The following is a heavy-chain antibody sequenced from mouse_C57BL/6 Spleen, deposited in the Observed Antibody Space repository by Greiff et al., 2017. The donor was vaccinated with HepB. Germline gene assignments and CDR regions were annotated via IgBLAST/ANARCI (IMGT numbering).Heavy chain of an antibody. CDR2: ISYDGSN. CDR1: GYSITSGYY. J-gene: IGHJ2*01. D-gene: IGHD1-1*02. Sequence: DVKLQESGPGLVKPSQSLSLTCSVTGYSITSGYYWNWIRQFPGNKLEWMGYISYDGSNNYNPSLKNRISITRDTSKNQFFLKLNSVTTEDTATYYCARRDYYHFDYWGQGTTLTVSS. CDR3: ARRDYYHFDY. V-gene: IGHV3-6*01.